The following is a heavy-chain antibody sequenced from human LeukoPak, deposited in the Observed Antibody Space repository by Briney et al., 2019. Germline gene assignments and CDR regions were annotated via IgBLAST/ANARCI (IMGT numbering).Heavy chain of an antibody. J-gene: IGHJ4*02. CDR2: ISGYNGYT. CDR3: ARAVRLYDILTGLIDY. Sequence: PGGSLRLSCAASGFTFSSYGMHWVRQAPGQGLEWMGWISGYNGYTNYAQKLQGRVTLTTDTSTGTAYMELRSLRSDDTAVYYCARAVRLYDILTGLIDYWGQGTLVTVSS. V-gene: IGHV1-18*01. D-gene: IGHD3-9*01. CDR1: GFTFSSYG.